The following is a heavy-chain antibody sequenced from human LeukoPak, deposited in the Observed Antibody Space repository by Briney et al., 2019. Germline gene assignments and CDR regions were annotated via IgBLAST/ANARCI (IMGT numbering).Heavy chain of an antibody. Sequence: ASVKVSCKASGGTFSSYAISWVRQAPGQGLEWMGGIIPIFGTANYAQKFQGRVTITTDESTSTAYMELSSLRSEDTAVYYCATGHGQQLVSMMGYYYYMDVWGKGTTVTVSS. CDR1: GGTFSSYA. CDR3: ATGHGQQLVSMMGYYYYMDV. CDR2: IIPIFGTA. J-gene: IGHJ6*03. V-gene: IGHV1-69*05. D-gene: IGHD6-13*01.